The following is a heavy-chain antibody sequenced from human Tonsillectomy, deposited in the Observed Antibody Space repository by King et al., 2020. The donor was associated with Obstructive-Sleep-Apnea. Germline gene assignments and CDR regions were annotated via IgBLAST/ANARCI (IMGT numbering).Heavy chain of an antibody. Sequence: VQLVESGGGLVQPGRSLRLSCAASGFAFDDYAMHWVRQAPGKGLEWVSVITWNNVTKDYAASVKGRFTISRDNAKNSLYLQLNSLRPEDTALYYCAKDRSYGSPTFDFDYWGQGTLVTVSS. D-gene: IGHD3-10*01. CDR1: GFAFDDYA. CDR2: ITWNNVTK. J-gene: IGHJ4*02. V-gene: IGHV3-9*01. CDR3: AKDRSYGSPTFDFDY.